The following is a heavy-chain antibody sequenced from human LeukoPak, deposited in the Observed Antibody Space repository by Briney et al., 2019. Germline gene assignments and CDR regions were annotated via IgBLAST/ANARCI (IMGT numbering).Heavy chain of an antibody. D-gene: IGHD6-19*01. V-gene: IGHV3-23*01. CDR1: GFIFSNCA. CDR2: ISSSGGST. Sequence: GGSLRLSCAASGFIFSNCAMSWVRQAPGKGLDWVSGISSSGGSTYYADSVKGRFTISRDNSKNTLFLQMNSLRAEDTAAYYCGKDGPRVAGTSSWFDPWGQGTLVTVSS. CDR3: GKDGPRVAGTSSWFDP. J-gene: IGHJ5*02.